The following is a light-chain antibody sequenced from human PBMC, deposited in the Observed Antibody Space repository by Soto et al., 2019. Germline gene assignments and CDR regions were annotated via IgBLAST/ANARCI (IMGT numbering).Light chain of an antibody. Sequence: QSALTQPRSVSGSPGQSVTISCTGTSSDVGAYNHVSWYQQYPGKAPKLTIYDVSKRPSGVPDRFSGSKSGNTASLTISGLQAEDEADYYCAAWDDSLSAYVFGTGTKVTVL. J-gene: IGLJ1*01. V-gene: IGLV2-11*01. CDR2: DVS. CDR1: SSDVGAYNH. CDR3: AAWDDSLSAYV.